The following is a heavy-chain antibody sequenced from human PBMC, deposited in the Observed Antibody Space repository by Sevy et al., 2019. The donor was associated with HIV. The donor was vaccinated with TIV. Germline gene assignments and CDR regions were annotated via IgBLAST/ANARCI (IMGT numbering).Heavy chain of an antibody. Sequence: GGSLRLSCAASGFTFSSYGMHWVRQAPGKGLEWVAVIWYDGSNKYYADSVKGRFTISRDNSKNTLYLQMNRLRAEDTAVYYCARDYYDSSGYYYGNYYYYGMDVWGQGTTVTVSS. D-gene: IGHD3-22*01. CDR3: ARDYYDSSGYYYGNYYYYGMDV. J-gene: IGHJ6*02. V-gene: IGHV3-33*01. CDR2: IWYDGSNK. CDR1: GFTFSSYG.